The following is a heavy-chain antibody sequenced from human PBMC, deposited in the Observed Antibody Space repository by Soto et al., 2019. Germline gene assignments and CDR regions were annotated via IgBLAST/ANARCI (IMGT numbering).Heavy chain of an antibody. Sequence: EVQLVESGGGLVQPGGSLRLSCAASGFTFSTYWMTWVRRPPGKGLEWVANLDQDGSERYYVDSVRGQFTSSRDNAKNSLYLQMNSLRAEDTAVYYCVCGGNFFVYWGQGTLVTVSP. CDR3: VCGGNFFVY. J-gene: IGHJ4*02. V-gene: IGHV3-7*01. D-gene: IGHD3-16*01. CDR1: GFTFSTYW. CDR2: LDQDGSER.